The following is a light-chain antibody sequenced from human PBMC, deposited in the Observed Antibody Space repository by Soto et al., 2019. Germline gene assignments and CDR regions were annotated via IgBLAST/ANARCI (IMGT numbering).Light chain of an antibody. CDR3: HHYGHGQDT. Sequence: EIVLTQSPGTLSLSPGERATLSCRASQTVGNNYLAWYQQKPGQAHRLLIYAASSRATGIPDRFSGSGSGTDFTLTISGLEPEDFAVYSCHHYGHGQDTCGQGTKLEIK. J-gene: IGKJ2*01. CDR1: QTVGNNY. V-gene: IGKV3-20*01. CDR2: AAS.